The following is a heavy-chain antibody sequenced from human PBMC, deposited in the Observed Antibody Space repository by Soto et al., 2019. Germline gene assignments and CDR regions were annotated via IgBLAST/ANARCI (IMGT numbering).Heavy chain of an antibody. CDR1: GFSFSDHY. Sequence: EVQLVESGGGLVQSGGSLRLSCAVSGFSFSDHYMDWVRQAPGKGLEWVGRSRNKVHRFITDYAASVKGRFTISRDDSKASLYLQRSSLKPEDTAVYYCVRVRDWASWFDPWGQGTLVIVSS. V-gene: IGHV3-72*01. D-gene: IGHD3-9*01. CDR3: VRVRDWASWFDP. J-gene: IGHJ5*02. CDR2: SRNKVHRFIT.